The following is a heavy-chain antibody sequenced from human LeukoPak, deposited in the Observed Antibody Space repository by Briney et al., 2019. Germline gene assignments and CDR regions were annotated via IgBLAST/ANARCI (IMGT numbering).Heavy chain of an antibody. CDR3: GSLITGTRTGAFDI. J-gene: IGHJ3*02. CDR1: GYSISSGYY. D-gene: IGHD1-20*01. Sequence: SETLSLTCTVSGYSISSGYYWGWIRQPPGKGLEWIGEINDSGGTNYNPSLESRVTISVDTSKNQFSLKLRFVTAADTAVYYCGSLITGTRTGAFDIWGQGTMVTVSS. CDR2: INDSGGT. V-gene: IGHV4-38-2*02.